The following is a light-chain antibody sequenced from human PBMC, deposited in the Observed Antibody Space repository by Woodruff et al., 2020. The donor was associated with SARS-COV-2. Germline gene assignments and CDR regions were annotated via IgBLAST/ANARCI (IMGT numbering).Light chain of an antibody. CDR3: GSWEGTLSFPV. Sequence: LYGDHKRSSGIPDRFSASKSGTTATLTITGLHTGDEADYFCGSWEGTLSFPVFGGGTRLSFL. V-gene: IGLV1-51*01. J-gene: IGLJ3*02. CDR2: GDH.